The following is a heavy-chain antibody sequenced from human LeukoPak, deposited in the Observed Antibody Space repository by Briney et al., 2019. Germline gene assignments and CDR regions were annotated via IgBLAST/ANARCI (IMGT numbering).Heavy chain of an antibody. CDR1: GGSISSSSYY. Sequence: SETLSLTCTVSGGSISSSSYYWGWIRQPPGKGLEWIGSIYYSGSTYYNPSLKSRVTISVDTSKNQFSLKLSSVTAADTAVYYCARAREDIVVVPAASADYWGQGTLVTVSS. CDR2: IYYSGST. J-gene: IGHJ4*02. V-gene: IGHV4-39*07. D-gene: IGHD2-2*01. CDR3: ARAREDIVVVPAASADY.